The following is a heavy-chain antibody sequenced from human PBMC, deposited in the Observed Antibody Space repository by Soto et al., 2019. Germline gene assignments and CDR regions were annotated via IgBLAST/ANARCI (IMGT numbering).Heavy chain of an antibody. CDR2: IYYSGST. D-gene: IGHD5-18*01. Sequence: SETLSLTCTVSGGSIGSYYWSWIRQPPGKGLEWIGYIYYSGSTNYNPSLKSRVTISVDTSKNQFSLKLSSVTAADTAVYYCARRDTAMVFFDFWXQGTLVTVSS. V-gene: IGHV4-59*08. CDR1: GGSIGSYY. J-gene: IGHJ4*02. CDR3: ARRDTAMVFFDF.